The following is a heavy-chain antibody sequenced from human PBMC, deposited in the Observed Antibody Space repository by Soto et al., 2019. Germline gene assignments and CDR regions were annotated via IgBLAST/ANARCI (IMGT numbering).Heavy chain of an antibody. Sequence: QVQLVESGGGVVQPGRSLRLSCAASGFAFSTYAMHWVRQAPGKGLEWVAVISNDGSEKYYAASVKGRFTISRDNSKNSLYLQMNSLRPEDTAAYYCARPHWGPDYIPGPYDSWGRGTLVTVSS. CDR3: ARPHWGPDYIPGPYDS. V-gene: IGHV3-30-3*01. D-gene: IGHD4-4*01. J-gene: IGHJ4*02. CDR1: GFAFSTYA. CDR2: ISNDGSEK.